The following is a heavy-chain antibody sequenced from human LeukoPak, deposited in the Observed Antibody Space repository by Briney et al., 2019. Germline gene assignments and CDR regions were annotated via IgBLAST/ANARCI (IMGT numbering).Heavy chain of an antibody. Sequence: SQTLSLTCTVSGDSMSSGNYYWSWIRQPAGKGLEWIGRMYTSGSTNYNPSLKSRVIISVDTSKNQFSLQLNSVTAADTAVYYCARGLGTTNFDYWGQGTLVTVSS. CDR1: GDSMSSGNYY. D-gene: IGHD1-7*01. J-gene: IGHJ4*02. CDR2: MYTSGST. CDR3: ARGLGTTNFDY. V-gene: IGHV4-61*02.